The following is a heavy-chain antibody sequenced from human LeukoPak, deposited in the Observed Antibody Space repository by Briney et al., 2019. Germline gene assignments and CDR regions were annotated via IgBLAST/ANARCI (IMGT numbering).Heavy chain of an antibody. V-gene: IGHV3-48*03. Sequence: GGSLRLSCAASGFTFSSYEMNWVRQAPGKGLEWVSYISSSGRAIYYADSVKGRFTISRDNAKNTLYLQMNSLRAEDTAVYYCAKDISYYYDSSGYPEYFQHWGQGTLVTVSS. J-gene: IGHJ1*01. CDR3: AKDISYYYDSSGYPEYFQH. CDR1: GFTFSSYE. D-gene: IGHD3-22*01. CDR2: ISSSGRAI.